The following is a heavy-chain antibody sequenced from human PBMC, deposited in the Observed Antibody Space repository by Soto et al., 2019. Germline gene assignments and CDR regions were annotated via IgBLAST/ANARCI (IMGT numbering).Heavy chain of an antibody. J-gene: IGHJ4*02. D-gene: IGHD4-17*01. Sequence: QAHLVQSGPEVKKPGASVKVSCKGSGYIFTSYGIAWVRQAPGQGLEWMGWISAHNGNTEYAQKFQGRVTVTRDTSTGTAYLELRSLRSDDRALYYCARGRYGDYWGQGALVTVSS. CDR2: ISAHNGNT. CDR3: ARGRYGDY. V-gene: IGHV1-18*01. CDR1: GYIFTSYG.